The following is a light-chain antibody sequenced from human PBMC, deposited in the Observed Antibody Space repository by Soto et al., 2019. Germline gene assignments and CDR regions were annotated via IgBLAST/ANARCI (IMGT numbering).Light chain of an antibody. V-gene: IGKV1-39*01. CDR2: AAS. Sequence: DIQMTQSPSSLSAFVGDRFTITCRASQSISSYLNWYQQKPGKAPKLLIYAASSLQSGVPSRFSGSGSGTDFTLTISSLQPEDFATYYCQQSYSTWTFGQGTKVDIK. CDR3: QQSYSTWT. J-gene: IGKJ1*01. CDR1: QSISSY.